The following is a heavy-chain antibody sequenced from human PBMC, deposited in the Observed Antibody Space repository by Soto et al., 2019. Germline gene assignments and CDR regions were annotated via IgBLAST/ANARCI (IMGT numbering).Heavy chain of an antibody. CDR1: GYTFTSYY. V-gene: IGHV1-46*04. CDR2: INPSGGST. D-gene: IGHD3-22*01. CDR3: ARGPYDFDSTGYYGH. J-gene: IGHJ4*02. Sequence: QVQLVQSGAEVKKPGASVKVSCKASGYTFTSYYMHWVRQAPGHGLEWMGVINPSGGSTNYAQKLRGGHTMTNGTATTTVYMELSSLRSEDAAVYYCARGPYDFDSTGYYGHWGQGTLVTVSS.